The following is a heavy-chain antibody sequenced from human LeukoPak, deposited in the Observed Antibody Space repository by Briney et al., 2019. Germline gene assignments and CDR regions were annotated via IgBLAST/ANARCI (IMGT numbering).Heavy chain of an antibody. CDR1: GYSISSGYY. J-gene: IGHJ4*02. Sequence: PSETLSLTCTVSGYSISSGYYWGWIRQPPGKGLAWIGSIYHSGSTYYNPSLKSRVTISVDTSKNQFSLKLSSVTAADTAVYYCASYYYDSSGYSYYFDYWGQGTLVTVSS. D-gene: IGHD3-22*01. CDR3: ASYYYDSSGYSYYFDY. CDR2: IYHSGST. V-gene: IGHV4-38-2*02.